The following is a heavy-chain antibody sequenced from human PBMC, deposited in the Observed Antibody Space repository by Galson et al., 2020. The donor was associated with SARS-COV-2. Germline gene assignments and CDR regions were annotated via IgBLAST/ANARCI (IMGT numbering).Heavy chain of an antibody. CDR1: GGSVSSYGYH. J-gene: IGHJ4*01. V-gene: IGHV4-31*03. D-gene: IGHD1-1*01. CDR2: IFYNGHT. Sequence: ETSETLSLTCTVSGGSVSSYGYHWGWIRQHPGKGLEWIGYIFYNGHTDYNPSLKSRVSIALDTSKNHFSLKLSSVTAADTAVYYCTKDWNGPVYNWGQGTLVTVSS. CDR3: TKDWNGPVYN.